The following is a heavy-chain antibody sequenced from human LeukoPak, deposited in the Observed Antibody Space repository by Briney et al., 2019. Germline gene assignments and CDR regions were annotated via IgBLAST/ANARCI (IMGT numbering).Heavy chain of an antibody. CDR3: ARNKGVYGSGSYDN. J-gene: IGHJ4*02. CDR1: GFTVSGHC. CDR2: INSGGTT. D-gene: IGHD3-10*01. Sequence: PGGSLRLSCAASGFTVSGHCWSWVRQAPGKGLEWVSQINSGGTTYYADSVKGRFTISRDSSKNTLYLQMNSLRAEDTAVYHCARNKGVYGSGSYDNWGPGTLVTVSS. V-gene: IGHV3-53*01.